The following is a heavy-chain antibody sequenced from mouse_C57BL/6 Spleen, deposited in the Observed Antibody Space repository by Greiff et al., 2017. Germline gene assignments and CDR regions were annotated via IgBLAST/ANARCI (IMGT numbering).Heavy chain of an antibody. CDR2: ISSGSSTI. CDR3: ANYYGSSSWYFDV. CDR1: GFTFSDYG. J-gene: IGHJ1*03. Sequence: EVQLQESGGGLVKPGGSLKLSCAASGFTFSDYGMHWVRQAPEKGLEWVAYISSGSSTIYYADTVKGRFTISRDNAKNTLFLQMTSLRSEDTAMYYCANYYGSSSWYFDVWGTGTTVTVSS. V-gene: IGHV5-17*01. D-gene: IGHD1-1*01.